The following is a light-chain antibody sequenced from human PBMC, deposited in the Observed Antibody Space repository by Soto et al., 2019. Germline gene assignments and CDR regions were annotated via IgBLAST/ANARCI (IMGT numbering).Light chain of an antibody. Sequence: DIVLTQSPGSLSSSPGERATLSCRARQSVDTSFFAWYQQKPGQAPRLLIYGASKRAAGTPDRFSGSGSGTDFTFSITRLEPEDFGVYYCQQYVSSVTFGQGTKLEIK. J-gene: IGKJ1*01. V-gene: IGKV3-20*01. CDR2: GAS. CDR1: QSVDTSF. CDR3: QQYVSSVT.